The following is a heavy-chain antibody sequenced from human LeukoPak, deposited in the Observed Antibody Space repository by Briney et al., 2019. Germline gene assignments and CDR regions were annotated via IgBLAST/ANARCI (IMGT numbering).Heavy chain of an antibody. CDR3: AKDCYGDQNWFDP. CDR2: IRYDGSNK. V-gene: IGHV3-30*02. J-gene: IGHJ5*02. D-gene: IGHD4-17*01. Sequence: GGSLRLSCAASGFTFSSYGMHWVRQAPGKGLEWVAFIRYDGSNKYYADSVKGRFTISRDNSKNTLYLQMNSLRAEDTAVYYCAKDCYGDQNWFDPWGQGTLVTVSS. CDR1: GFTFSSYG.